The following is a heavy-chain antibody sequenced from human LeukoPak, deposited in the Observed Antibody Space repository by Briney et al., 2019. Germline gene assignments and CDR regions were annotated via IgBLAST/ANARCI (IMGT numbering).Heavy chain of an antibody. CDR3: ATELRWKDH. CDR2: ISAYNGNT. CDR1: GYTFTSYG. D-gene: IGHD4-23*01. J-gene: IGHJ4*02. Sequence: ASVKVSCKASGYTFTSYGISWVRQAPGQGLEWMGWISAYNGNTNYAQKFQGRVTITTDESTSTAYMELSSLTSEDTAVYYCATELRWKDHWGQGTLVTVSS. V-gene: IGHV1-18*01.